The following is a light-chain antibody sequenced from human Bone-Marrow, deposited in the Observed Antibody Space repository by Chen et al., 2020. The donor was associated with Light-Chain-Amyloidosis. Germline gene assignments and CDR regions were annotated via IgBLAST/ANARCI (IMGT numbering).Light chain of an antibody. V-gene: IGLV3-25*03. J-gene: IGLJ2*01. CDR1: DLPTKY. CDR3: QSADSSGTYEVI. Sequence: SYELTQPPSVSVSPGQTARITCSGDDLPTKYAYWYQQKPGHAPVLVIHIDTERPSGISERVSGSGSGTTATLTISGVQAEDEADYHCQSADSSGTYEVIFGGGTKLTVL. CDR2: IDT.